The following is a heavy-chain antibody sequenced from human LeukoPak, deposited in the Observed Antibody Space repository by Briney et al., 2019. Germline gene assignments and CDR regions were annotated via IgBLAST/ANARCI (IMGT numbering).Heavy chain of an antibody. CDR2: IYPGDSDT. CDR1: GYSFTSYW. J-gene: IGHJ6*02. CDR3: ARHEGPRLWLHGYYYYYGMDV. D-gene: IGHD5-18*01. Sequence: GESLKISCKGSGYSFTSYWIGWVRQMPGKGLEWMGIIYPGDSDTRYSPSSQGQVTISADKSISTAYLQWSSLKASDTAMYYCARHEGPRLWLHGYYYYYGMDVWGQGTTVTVSS. V-gene: IGHV5-51*01.